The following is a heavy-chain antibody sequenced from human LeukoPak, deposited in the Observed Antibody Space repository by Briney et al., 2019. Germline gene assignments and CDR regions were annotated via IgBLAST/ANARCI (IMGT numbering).Heavy chain of an antibody. Sequence: PGGSLRLSCAASGFTFSNYWMHWVRQAPGKGLVWVSRINSDGSSTSYADSVKGRFTISRDNAKNTLYLQMNSLRAEGTAVYYCARSQYSSTWYGDSYYYYMDVWGKGTTVTVSS. CDR3: ARSQYSSTWYGDSYYYYMDV. CDR1: GFTFSNYW. V-gene: IGHV3-74*01. J-gene: IGHJ6*03. D-gene: IGHD6-13*01. CDR2: INSDGSST.